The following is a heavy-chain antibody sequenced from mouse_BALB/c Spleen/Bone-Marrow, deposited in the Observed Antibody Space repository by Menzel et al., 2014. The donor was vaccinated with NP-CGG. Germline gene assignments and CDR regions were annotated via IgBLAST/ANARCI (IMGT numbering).Heavy chain of an antibody. D-gene: IGHD1-1*01. CDR3: ARDTTVVPYWYFDV. CDR2: IRNKANGYTT. CDR1: GFTFTDYY. V-gene: IGHV7-3*02. Sequence: EVKLMESGGGLVQPGGSLRLSCAPSGFTFTDYYMSWVRQPPGKALEWLGFIRNKANGYTTEYSASVKGRFTISRDNSQSILYLQMNTLRAEDSATYYCARDTTVVPYWYFDVWGAGTTVTVSS. J-gene: IGHJ1*01.